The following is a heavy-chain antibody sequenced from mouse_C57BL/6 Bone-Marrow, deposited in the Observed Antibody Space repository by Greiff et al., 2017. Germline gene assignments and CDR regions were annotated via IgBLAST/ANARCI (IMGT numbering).Heavy chain of an antibody. CDR2: ISYDGSN. CDR1: GYSITSGYY. Sequence: VQLQESGPGLVKPSQSLSLTCSVTGYSITSGYYWNWIRQFPGNKLEWMGYISYDGSNNYNPSLKNRISITRDTSKNQFFLKLNSVTTEDTATYYCARVGWITTVVAEDYWGQGTTLTVSS. D-gene: IGHD1-1*01. CDR3: ARVGWITTVVAEDY. V-gene: IGHV3-6*01. J-gene: IGHJ2*01.